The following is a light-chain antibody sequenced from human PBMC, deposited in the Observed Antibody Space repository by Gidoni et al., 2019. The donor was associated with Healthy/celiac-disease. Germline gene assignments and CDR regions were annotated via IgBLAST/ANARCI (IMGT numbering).Light chain of an antibody. CDR1: QSVSSSY. V-gene: IGKV3-20*01. J-gene: IGKJ2*02. CDR3: QQYGSSRWT. CDR2: GAS. Sequence: ELVLPQSPGTLSLSPGERATLSCRASQSVSSSYLAWYQQKPGQAPRLLIYGASSRATGIPDRFSGSGSGTDFTLTISRLEPEDFAVYYCQQYGSSRWTFGQGTKLEIK.